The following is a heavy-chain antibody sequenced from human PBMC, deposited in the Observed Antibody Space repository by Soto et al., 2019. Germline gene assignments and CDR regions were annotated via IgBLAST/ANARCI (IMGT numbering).Heavy chain of an antibody. V-gene: IGHV3-48*01. CDR3: ARDDSFAFDI. J-gene: IGHJ3*02. D-gene: IGHD2-21*01. CDR1: GFTFTSYS. Sequence: PXXSLRLSCAASGFTFTSYSMHWVRQAPGKGLEWVSYIRGTTHYADSVKGRFTISRDNARSSLYLQMNSLRADDTAVYYCARDDSFAFDIWGQGTMVTVSS. CDR2: IRGTT.